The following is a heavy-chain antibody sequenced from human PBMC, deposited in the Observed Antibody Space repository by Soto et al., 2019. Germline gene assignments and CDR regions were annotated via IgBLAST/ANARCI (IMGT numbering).Heavy chain of an antibody. CDR2: ISYDGSNK. CDR3: AKDLGDGYKNAPAFDI. D-gene: IGHD5-12*01. V-gene: IGHV3-30*18. CDR1: GFTFSSYG. J-gene: IGHJ3*02. Sequence: QVQLVESGGGVVQPGRSLRLSCAASGFTFSSYGMHWVRQAPGTGLEWVAVISYDGSNKYYADSVKGRFTISRDNSKNTLYLQMNSLRAEDTAVYYCAKDLGDGYKNAPAFDIWGQGTMVTVSS.